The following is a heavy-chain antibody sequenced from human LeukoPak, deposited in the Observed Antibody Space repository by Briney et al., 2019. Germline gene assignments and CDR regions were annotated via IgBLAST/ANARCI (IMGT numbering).Heavy chain of an antibody. J-gene: IGHJ4*02. Sequence: ASVKVSCKASGYTFTSCDINWVRQATGQGFEWMGWMNPNSGNTGYAQKFQGRVTMTRNTSISTAYMELSSLRSEDTAVYYCARGLSIAVAGKFPVGYWGQGTLVTVSS. V-gene: IGHV1-8*01. D-gene: IGHD6-19*01. CDR1: GYTFTSCD. CDR2: MNPNSGNT. CDR3: ARGLSIAVAGKFPVGY.